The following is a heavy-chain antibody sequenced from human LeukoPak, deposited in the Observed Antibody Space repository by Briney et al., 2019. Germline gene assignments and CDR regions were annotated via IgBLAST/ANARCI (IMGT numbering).Heavy chain of an antibody. CDR1: GFTFSIYG. V-gene: IGHV3-23*01. CDR3: AKTQGYLDY. J-gene: IGHJ4*01. CDR2: IVGSGVTT. Sequence: PGGSLRLSCEASGFTFSIYGMTWVRQAPGKGLEWVSAIVGSGVTTYYADSVKGRFTISRDNSKNTLYLQMNSLRAEDTAVYYCAKTQGYLDYWGHGTLVTVSS.